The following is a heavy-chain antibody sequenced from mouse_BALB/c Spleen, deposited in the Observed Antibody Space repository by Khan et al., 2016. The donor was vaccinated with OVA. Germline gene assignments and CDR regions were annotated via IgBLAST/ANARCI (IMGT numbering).Heavy chain of an antibody. CDR3: ARLLHGNLYAIDY. D-gene: IGHD2-1*01. CDR2: IWAGGST. Sequence: VQLKESGPGLVAPSQSLSITCTVAGFSLTTHGVHWVRQTPGKGLEWLGVIWAGGSTHYNSALMSRLSISKDNSKSHAFLKMHSLQTDDTAMYYDARLLHGNLYAIDYWGQGTSVTVSS. J-gene: IGHJ4*01. CDR1: GFSLTTHG. V-gene: IGHV2-9*02.